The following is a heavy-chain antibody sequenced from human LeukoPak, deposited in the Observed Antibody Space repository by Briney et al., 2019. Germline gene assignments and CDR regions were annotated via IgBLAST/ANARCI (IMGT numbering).Heavy chain of an antibody. CDR1: GFTFSSYA. J-gene: IGHJ4*02. V-gene: IGHV3-23*01. Sequence: QPGGSLRLSCAVSGFTFSSYAMTWVRQAPGKGLEWVSAISASGGTHYADSVKGRFTISRDNSKNTLFLQMNNLRAEDTAVYYCGSPQYYDFWGGADYWGQGTLVTVSS. CDR3: GSPQYYDFWGGADY. D-gene: IGHD3-3*01. CDR2: ISASGGT.